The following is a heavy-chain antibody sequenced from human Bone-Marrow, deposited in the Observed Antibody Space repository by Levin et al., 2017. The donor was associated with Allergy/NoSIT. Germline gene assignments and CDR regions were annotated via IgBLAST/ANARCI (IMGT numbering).Heavy chain of an antibody. CDR2: ISGSGGST. Sequence: GESLKISCAASGFTFSSYAMSWVRQAPGKGLEWVSAISGSGGSTYYADSVKGRFTISRDNSKNTLYLQMNSLRAEDTAVYYCARREGEWKAARSSITAGKNWFDPWGQGTLVTVSS. V-gene: IGHV3-23*01. D-gene: IGHD6-6*01. CDR1: GFTFSSYA. CDR3: ARREGEWKAARSSITAGKNWFDP. J-gene: IGHJ5*02.